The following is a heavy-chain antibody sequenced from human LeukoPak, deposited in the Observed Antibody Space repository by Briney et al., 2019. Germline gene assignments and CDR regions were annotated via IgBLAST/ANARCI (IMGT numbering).Heavy chain of an antibody. CDR3: ATLISLIVVPRVQDAFDI. CDR2: ISGSGGST. J-gene: IGHJ3*02. Sequence: PGGSLRLSCAASGSTFSSYAMSWVRQAPGKGLEWVSAISGSGGSTYYADSVKGRFTISRDNSKNTLYLQMNSLRAEDTAVYYCATLISLIVVPRVQDAFDIWGQGTMVTVSS. V-gene: IGHV3-23*01. D-gene: IGHD3-22*01. CDR1: GSTFSSYA.